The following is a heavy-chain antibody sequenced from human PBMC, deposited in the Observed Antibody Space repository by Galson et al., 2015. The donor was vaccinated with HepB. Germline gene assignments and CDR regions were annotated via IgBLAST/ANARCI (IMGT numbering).Heavy chain of an antibody. CDR2: IYPGDSDT. V-gene: IGHV5-51*01. D-gene: IGHD1/OR15-1a*01. CDR3: ARLRDNYNNMEGPLDY. Sequence: QSGAEVKKTGESLNISCKGSEYTFTTYWIAWVRQMPGKGLEWMGIIYPGDSDTRYRPSFQGQVTISADRSTSTAYLQWSSLAASDSAMYFCARLRDNYNNMEGPLDYWGQGTLVTVAS. J-gene: IGHJ4*02. CDR1: EYTFTTYW.